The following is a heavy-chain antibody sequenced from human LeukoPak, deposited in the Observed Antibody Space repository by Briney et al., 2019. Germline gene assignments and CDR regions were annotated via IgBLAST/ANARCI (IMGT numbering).Heavy chain of an antibody. CDR1: GYTFTSYY. Sequence: ASVKVSCKASGYTFTSYYIHWVRQAPGQGLEWMGLINPSGGSTNYAQKFKGRVTMTRDTSTSTVYMELSSLRSEDTAVYYCARGPSITMVRGGQWYYYMDVWGKGTTVTISS. J-gene: IGHJ6*03. CDR3: ARGPSITMVRGGQWYYYMDV. CDR2: INPSGGST. V-gene: IGHV1-46*01. D-gene: IGHD3-10*01.